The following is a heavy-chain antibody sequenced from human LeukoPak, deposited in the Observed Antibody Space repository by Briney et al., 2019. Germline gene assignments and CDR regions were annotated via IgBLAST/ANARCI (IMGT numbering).Heavy chain of an antibody. CDR1: GFTFGSYG. CDR3: AIMHGYYDGTGYWVQ. Sequence: PGGSPRLPCAASGFTFGSYGMSWVRQAPGKGLEWVSFITTNGGRTSYADSVEGRFTISRDNPRNTLYMQMNSLRDEDTAVYYCAIMHGYYDGTGYWVQWGQGTLVTVSS. CDR2: ITTNGGRT. D-gene: IGHD3-22*01. J-gene: IGHJ1*01. V-gene: IGHV3-23*01.